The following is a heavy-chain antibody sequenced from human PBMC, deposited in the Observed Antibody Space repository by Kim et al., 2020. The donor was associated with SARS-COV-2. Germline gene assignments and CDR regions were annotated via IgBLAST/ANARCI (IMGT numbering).Heavy chain of an antibody. Sequence: GGSLRLSCAASGFTFSSYEMNWVRQAPGKGLEWVSYISSSGSTIYYADSVKGRFTISRDNAKNSLYLQMNSLRAEDTAVYYCARERITMVRGVITHVLLDYWGHGTLVTVSS. CDR3: ARERITMVRGVITHVLLDY. V-gene: IGHV3-48*03. CDR2: ISSSGSTI. J-gene: IGHJ4*01. CDR1: GFTFSSYE. D-gene: IGHD3-10*01.